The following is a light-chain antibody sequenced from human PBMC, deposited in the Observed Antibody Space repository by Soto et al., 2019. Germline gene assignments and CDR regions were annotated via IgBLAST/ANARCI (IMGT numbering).Light chain of an antibody. CDR2: GAS. CDR3: QHYGTSPWT. Sequence: ETVLTQSPGTLSLSPGARATLSCRASQSVSSNSLAWFQQKPGQAPRLLIFGASSRATGIPDRFSGSGSGTDFTLTISRLEPEDFAVYYCQHYGTSPWTFGQGTKVEIK. J-gene: IGKJ1*01. V-gene: IGKV3-20*01. CDR1: QSVSSNS.